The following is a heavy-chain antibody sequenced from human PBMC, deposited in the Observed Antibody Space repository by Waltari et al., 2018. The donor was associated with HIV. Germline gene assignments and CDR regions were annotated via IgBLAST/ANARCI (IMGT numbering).Heavy chain of an antibody. J-gene: IGHJ6*02. Sequence: QVQLVESGGGVVQPGKSLRLSCAASGFTFSTPGMPWVRQAPGKGLEWVATIWHDGSNTYYADSVKGRFTISRDNSKNTVNLQMNGLRVEDTAVYFCARVGLAAAGTQYFGMDVWGQGTTVTVSS. CDR2: IWHDGSNT. CDR1: GFTFSTPG. V-gene: IGHV3-33*01. CDR3: ARVGLAAAGTQYFGMDV. D-gene: IGHD6-25*01.